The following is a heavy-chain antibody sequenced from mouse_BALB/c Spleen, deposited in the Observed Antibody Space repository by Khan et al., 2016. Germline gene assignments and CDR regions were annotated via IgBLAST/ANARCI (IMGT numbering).Heavy chain of an antibody. Sequence: QIQLVQSGPELKKPGETVKISCKASGYTFTNYGMNWVKQAPGKGLKWMGWINTKTGEPTYAEEFKGRFTFSLVTSASTAYLQINNLKKEDTATYFCAREPRAMDYWGQGTSVTVSS. V-gene: IGHV9-3*02. CDR1: GYTFTNYG. J-gene: IGHJ4*01. CDR3: AREPRAMDY. CDR2: INTKTGEP.